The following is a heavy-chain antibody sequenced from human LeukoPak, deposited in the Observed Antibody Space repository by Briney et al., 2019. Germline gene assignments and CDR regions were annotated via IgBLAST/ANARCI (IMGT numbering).Heavy chain of an antibody. J-gene: IGHJ3*02. CDR2: ISAYNGNT. Sequence: ASVKVSCKASGYTFTSYGISWVRQAPGQGLEWMGWISAYNGNTNYAQKLQGRVTMTTDTSTSTAYMELRSLRSDDTAVYYCARVWELVAATRLQVNPDAFGIWGQGTMVTVSS. CDR1: GYTFTSYG. V-gene: IGHV1-18*01. D-gene: IGHD2-15*01. CDR3: ARVWELVAATRLQVNPDAFGI.